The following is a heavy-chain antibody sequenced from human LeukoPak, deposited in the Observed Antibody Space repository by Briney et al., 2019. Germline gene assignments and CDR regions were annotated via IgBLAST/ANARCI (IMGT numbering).Heavy chain of an antibody. D-gene: IGHD2-2*01. CDR1: GGSISSGSYY. CDR3: ARENIVVVPAASFSYNWFDP. CDR2: IYTSGST. Sequence: SETLSLTCTVSGGSISSGSYYWSWIRQPAGTGLEWIGRIYTSGSTNYNPSLKSRVTISVDTSKSQFSLKLSSVTAADTAVYYCARENIVVVPAASFSYNWFDPWGQGTLVTVSS. J-gene: IGHJ5*02. V-gene: IGHV4-61*02.